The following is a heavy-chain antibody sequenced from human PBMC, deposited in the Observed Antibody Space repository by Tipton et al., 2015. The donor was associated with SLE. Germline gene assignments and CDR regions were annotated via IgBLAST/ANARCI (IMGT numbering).Heavy chain of an antibody. CDR3: AGGRGRGVY. CDR1: GFTFSDYY. J-gene: IGHJ4*02. CDR2: ISGSGGST. Sequence: SLRLSCAASGFTFSDYYMSWIRQAPGKGLEWVSAISGSGGSTYYADSVKGRFTISRDNSKNTLYLQMNSLRAEDTAVYYCAGGRGRGVYWGQGTLVTVSS. D-gene: IGHD2-15*01. V-gene: IGHV3-23*01.